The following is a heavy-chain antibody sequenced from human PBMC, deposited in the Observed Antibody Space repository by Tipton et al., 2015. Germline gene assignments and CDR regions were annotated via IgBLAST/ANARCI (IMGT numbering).Heavy chain of an antibody. V-gene: IGHV4-61*01. J-gene: IGHJ1*01. CDR1: GGSVSSGSFY. Sequence: TLSLTCTVSGGSVSSGSFYWSWIRQPPGKGLECIGYIHNSGNTDYNPSLKSRPTMSLDMSKNQFSLELTSVTAADTAVYYCARSPPGDYEYIEYWGQGTLITVSS. CDR2: IHNSGNT. CDR3: ARSPPGDYEYIEY. D-gene: IGHD3-16*01.